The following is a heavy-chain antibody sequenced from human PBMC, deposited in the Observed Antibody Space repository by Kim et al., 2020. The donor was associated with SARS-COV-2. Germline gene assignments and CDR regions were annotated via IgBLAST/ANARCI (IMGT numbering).Heavy chain of an antibody. Sequence: SETLSLTCTVSGGSISSYYWSWIRQPAGKGLEWIGRIYTSGSTNYNPSLKSRVTMSVDTSKNQFSLKLSSVTAADTAVYYCARDLSSSGWTSKIKTYYYYGMDVWGQGTTVTVSS. CDR2: IYTSGST. J-gene: IGHJ6*02. CDR1: GGSISSYY. V-gene: IGHV4-4*07. D-gene: IGHD6-19*01. CDR3: ARDLSSSGWTSKIKTYYYYGMDV.